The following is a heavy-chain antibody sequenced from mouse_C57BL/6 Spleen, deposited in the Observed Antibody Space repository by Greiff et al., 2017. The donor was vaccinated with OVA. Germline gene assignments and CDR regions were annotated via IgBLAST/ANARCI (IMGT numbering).Heavy chain of an antibody. CDR3: ARAVLLGYYAMDY. J-gene: IGHJ4*01. CDR2: INYDGSST. D-gene: IGHD1-1*01. Sequence: EVKLMESEGGLVQPGSSMKLSCTASGFTFSDYYMAWVRQVPEKGLEWVANINYDGSSTYYLDSLKSRFIISRDNAKNILYLQMSSLKSEDTATYYCARAVLLGYYAMDYWGQGTSVTVSS. CDR1: GFTFSDYY. V-gene: IGHV5-16*01.